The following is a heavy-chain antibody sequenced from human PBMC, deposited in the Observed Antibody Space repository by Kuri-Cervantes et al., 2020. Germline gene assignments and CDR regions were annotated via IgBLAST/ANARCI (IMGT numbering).Heavy chain of an antibody. CDR3: ARGRNYYSLYYYMDV. J-gene: IGHJ6*03. V-gene: IGHV1-2*02. D-gene: IGHD3-10*01. CDR1: GYTFTGYY. CDR2: IHPNSGGT. Sequence: ASVKVSCKASGYTFTGYYMHWVRQAPGQGLEWMGWIHPNSGGTNYAQMLQGSVTMTRDTSISTAYMELSRLRSDDTAIYYCARGRNYYSLYYYMDVWGKGTTVTVSS.